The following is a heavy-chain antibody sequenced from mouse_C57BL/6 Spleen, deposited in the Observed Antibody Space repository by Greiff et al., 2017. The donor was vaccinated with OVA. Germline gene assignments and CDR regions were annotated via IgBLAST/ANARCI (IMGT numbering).Heavy chain of an antibody. CDR3: ARGPGFAY. Sequence: EVKLVESGGGLVKPGGSLKLSCAASGFTFSDYGMHWVRQAPEKGLEWVAYISSGSSTIYYADTVKGRFTISRDNAKNTLFLKMTSLRSEDTAMYYCARGPGFAYWGQGTLVTVSA. CDR2: ISSGSSTI. J-gene: IGHJ3*01. CDR1: GFTFSDYG. V-gene: IGHV5-17*01.